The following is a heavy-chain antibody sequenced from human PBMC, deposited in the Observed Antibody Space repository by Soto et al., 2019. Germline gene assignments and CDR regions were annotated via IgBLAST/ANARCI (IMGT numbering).Heavy chain of an antibody. CDR3: ARDRGSYGMDV. J-gene: IGHJ6*02. Sequence: QVQLQESGPGLVTPSQTLSLTCTVSGDSLSVGYYWSWIRQHPGKGLEWIGYVSPSWTTYYNPSLKSRVSISTDTSKNELSLEVSSVTAADTAVYYCARDRGSYGMDVWGQGTTVTVSS. CDR1: GDSLSVGYY. V-gene: IGHV4-31*03. CDR2: VSPSWTT.